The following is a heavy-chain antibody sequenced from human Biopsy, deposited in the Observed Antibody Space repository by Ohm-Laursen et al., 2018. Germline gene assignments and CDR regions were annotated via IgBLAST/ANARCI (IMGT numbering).Heavy chain of an antibody. CDR1: GFMFSNYW. J-gene: IGHJ6*02. V-gene: IGHV3-7*01. CDR2: IKQDGGEK. CDR3: VKDRGAAGTDYYYGMDV. Sequence: GSLRLSCAASGFMFSNYWMSWVRQAPGKGLEWVANIKQDGGEKYFVDSVKGRLTISRDNAKNSLYLQMNSLRAEDTAVFYCVKDRGAAGTDYYYGMDVWGQGTTVTVSS. D-gene: IGHD6-13*01.